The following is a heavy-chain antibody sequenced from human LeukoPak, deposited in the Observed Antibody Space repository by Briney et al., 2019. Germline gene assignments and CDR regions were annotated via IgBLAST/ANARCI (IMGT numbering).Heavy chain of an antibody. CDR2: IYYSGST. V-gene: IGHV4-59*01. Sequence: SETLSLTCTVSGDSINTYYWSWIRQPPGKGLEWIGYIYYSGSTNYNPSLKSRVTISVDTSKNQFSLKLSSVTAADTAVYYCARLRGYSPFDYWGQGTLVTVSS. CDR3: ARLRGYSPFDY. CDR1: GDSINTYY. D-gene: IGHD5-18*01. J-gene: IGHJ4*02.